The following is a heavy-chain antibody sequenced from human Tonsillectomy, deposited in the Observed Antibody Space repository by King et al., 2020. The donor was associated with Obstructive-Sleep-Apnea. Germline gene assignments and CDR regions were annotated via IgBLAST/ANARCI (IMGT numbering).Heavy chain of an antibody. J-gene: IGHJ6*02. CDR2: ISYDGSNK. D-gene: IGHD2-15*01. Sequence: VQLVESGGGVVQPGRSLRLSCAASGFTFSSYAMHWVRQAPGKGLEWVAVISYDGSNKYYADSVKGRFTISRYNSKNTLYLQMNSLRAEDTAVYYWARDREGNCSGGSCAGGWFVVYYSYGMDVWGQGTTVTVSS. CDR1: GFTFSSYA. V-gene: IGHV3-30*04. CDR3: ARDREGNCSGGSCAGGWFVVYYSYGMDV.